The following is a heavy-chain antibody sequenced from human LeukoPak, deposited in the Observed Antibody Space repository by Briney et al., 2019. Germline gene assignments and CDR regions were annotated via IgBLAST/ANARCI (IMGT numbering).Heavy chain of an antibody. Sequence: PGGSLRLSCAASGFTFSDYYMTWIRQAPGKGLEWISYINSSGSTTYYADSVKARFTISRDNAKNSLSLQTNSLRAEDTAVYYCARGYGDVGGDYGMDVWGQGTTVTVSS. CDR3: ARGYGDVGGDYGMDV. CDR2: INSSGSTT. D-gene: IGHD4-17*01. V-gene: IGHV3-11*01. J-gene: IGHJ6*02. CDR1: GFTFSDYY.